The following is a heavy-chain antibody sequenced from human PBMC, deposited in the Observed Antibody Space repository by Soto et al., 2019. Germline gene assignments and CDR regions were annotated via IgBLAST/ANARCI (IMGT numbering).Heavy chain of an antibody. J-gene: IGHJ6*03. CDR2: ISSNGVGT. Sequence: GGSLRLSCAASGFTLSGCAMDWVRQAPGKGLEYVSGISSNGVGTYYANSVQGRFTISRDNSKNTVYLQMGSLRPEDMAVYYCARRARPDFYYMDVWGKGTTVTVSS. V-gene: IGHV3-64*01. CDR3: ARRARPDFYYMDV. CDR1: GFTLSGCA. D-gene: IGHD6-6*01.